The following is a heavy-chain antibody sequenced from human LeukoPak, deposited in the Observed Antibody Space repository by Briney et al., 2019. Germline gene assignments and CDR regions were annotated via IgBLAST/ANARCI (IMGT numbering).Heavy chain of an antibody. V-gene: IGHV4-34*01. CDR2: INHSGST. Sequence: SETLSHTCAVYGGSFSGYYWSWIRQPPGKGLEWIGEINHSGSTSYNPSLKSRVTISVDTSKNQFSLKLSSVTAADTAVYYCASSGWYRGYWGQGTLVTVSS. CDR1: GGSFSGYY. CDR3: ASSGWYRGY. J-gene: IGHJ4*02. D-gene: IGHD6-19*01.